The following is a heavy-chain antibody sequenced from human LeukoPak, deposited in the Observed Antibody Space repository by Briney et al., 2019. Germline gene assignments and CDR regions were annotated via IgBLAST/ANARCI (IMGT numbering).Heavy chain of an antibody. J-gene: IGHJ6*04. CDR1: GFTFSSYS. CDR3: ARGSYDYVWGSYTFHV. Sequence: GGSLRRACAASGFTFSSYSMNWVRQAPGKGRKRVSSISSSSRYIYYAYSLKGRFTISRDNAKNSLYLKMNSLRAEETAVYYGARGSYDYVWGSYTFHVWGKGTTVTVSS. CDR2: ISSSSRYI. V-gene: IGHV3-21*01. D-gene: IGHD3-16*01.